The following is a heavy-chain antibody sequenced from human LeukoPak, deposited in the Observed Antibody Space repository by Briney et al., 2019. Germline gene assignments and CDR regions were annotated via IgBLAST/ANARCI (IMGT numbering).Heavy chain of an antibody. Sequence: SETLSLTCTVSGGSISSGGYYWSWIRQHPGKGLEWIGYIYYSGSTYYNPSLKSRVTISVDTSKNQFSLKLSSVTAADTAVYYCARDNRRWFGESLFGYWGQGTLVTVSS. CDR3: ARDNRRWFGESLFGY. CDR1: GGSISSGGYY. D-gene: IGHD3-10*01. J-gene: IGHJ4*02. V-gene: IGHV4-31*03. CDR2: IYYSGST.